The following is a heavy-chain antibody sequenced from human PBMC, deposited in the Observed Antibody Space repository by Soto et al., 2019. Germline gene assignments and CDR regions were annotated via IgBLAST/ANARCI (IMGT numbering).Heavy chain of an antibody. CDR1: GGSISSGGYY. CDR3: AIYDSSGSRGFQH. J-gene: IGHJ1*01. D-gene: IGHD3-22*01. CDR2: IYYSGST. Sequence: QVQLQESGPGLVKPSQTLSFTCTVSGGSISSGGYYWSWIRQHPGKGLEWIGYIYYSGSTYYNPSLKSRVTISVDTSKNQFSLKLSSVTAADTAVYYCAIYDSSGSRGFQHWGQGTLVTVSS. V-gene: IGHV4-31*03.